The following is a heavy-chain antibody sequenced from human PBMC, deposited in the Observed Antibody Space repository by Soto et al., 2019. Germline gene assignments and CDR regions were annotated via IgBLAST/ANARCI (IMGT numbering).Heavy chain of an antibody. CDR1: GYTFTSYG. J-gene: IGHJ6*03. Sequence: ASVKVSCKASGYTFTSYGISWVRQAPGQGLEWMGWISAYNGNTNYAQKLQGRVTMTTDTSTSTAYMERRSLRSDDTAVYYCARDGHDYSNYVSPKYYYYYMDVWGKGTTVTVSS. V-gene: IGHV1-18*01. CDR3: ARDGHDYSNYVSPKYYYYYMDV. D-gene: IGHD4-4*01. CDR2: ISAYNGNT.